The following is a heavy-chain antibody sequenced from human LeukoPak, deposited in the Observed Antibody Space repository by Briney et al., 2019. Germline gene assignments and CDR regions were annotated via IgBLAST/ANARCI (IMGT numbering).Heavy chain of an antibody. V-gene: IGHV1-46*01. Sequence: ASVKVSCKASGGTFSSYAINWVRQAPGQGLEWMGIINPRGGSTSYTQKFQGRVTMTRDTSTSTVYMELSSLRSEDTAVYYCAREGTWSSSGYYYYYMDVWGKGTTVTVSS. D-gene: IGHD6-6*01. CDR1: GGTFSSYA. CDR2: INPRGGST. J-gene: IGHJ6*03. CDR3: AREGTWSSSGYYYYYMDV.